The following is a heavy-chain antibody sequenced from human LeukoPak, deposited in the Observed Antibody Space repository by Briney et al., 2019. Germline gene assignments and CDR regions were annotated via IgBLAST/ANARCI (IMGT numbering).Heavy chain of an antibody. CDR2: ISPDGSST. J-gene: IGHJ4*02. D-gene: IGHD4-11*01. V-gene: IGHV3-74*01. Sequence: GGSLRLSCVASGFTLSSHWMHWLRLAPGGGLVWVSRISPDGSSTAYADSVKGRCTISRDNARNTLYLQMGSLRAEDTAVYFCARGNYGNWFDYWGQGTLVTVSS. CDR3: ARGNYGNWFDY. CDR1: GFTLSSHW.